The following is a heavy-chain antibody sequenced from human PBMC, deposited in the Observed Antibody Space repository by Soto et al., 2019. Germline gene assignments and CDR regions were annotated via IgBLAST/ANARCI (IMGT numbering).Heavy chain of an antibody. J-gene: IGHJ5*02. CDR2: IYYSGST. CDR1: GGSTSSNGYY. D-gene: IGHD2-8*01. V-gene: IGHV4-39*01. CDR3: ARHLSMDWFDP. Sequence: PSETLSLTCSVSGGSTSSNGYYWGWIRQPPGKGLEWIGTIYYSGSTYYNPSLKSRVTISVDTSKNQFSLKLSSVTAADTALYYCARHLSMDWFDPWGQGTLVTVSS.